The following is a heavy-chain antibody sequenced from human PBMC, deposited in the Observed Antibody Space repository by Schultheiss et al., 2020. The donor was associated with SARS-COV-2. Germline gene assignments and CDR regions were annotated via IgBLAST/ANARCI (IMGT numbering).Heavy chain of an antibody. Sequence: GGSLRLSCAASGFTFSSYSMNWVRQAPGKGLEWVSSISSSSSYIYYADSVKGRFTISRDNSKNTLYLQMNSLRAEDTAVYYCARDESPHPHLWGYRQQLGERGGYYYYGMDVWGQGTTVTVSS. V-gene: IGHV3-21*01. CDR1: GFTFSSYS. CDR2: ISSSSSYI. J-gene: IGHJ6*02. D-gene: IGHD6-13*01. CDR3: ARDESPHPHLWGYRQQLGERGGYYYYGMDV.